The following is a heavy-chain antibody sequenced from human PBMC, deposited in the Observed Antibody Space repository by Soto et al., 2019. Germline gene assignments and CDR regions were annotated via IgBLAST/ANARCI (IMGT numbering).Heavy chain of an antibody. CDR2: ISAYNGNT. CDR1: GYTFTSYG. CDR3: AREGISGWYYYYYYYMDV. Sequence: ASVKVSCKASGYTFTSYGISWVRQAPGQGLEWMGWISAYNGNTNYAQKLQGRVTMTTDTSTSTAYMELRSLRSDDTAVYYCAREGISGWYYYYYYYMDVWGKGTTVTGSS. D-gene: IGHD6-19*01. J-gene: IGHJ6*03. V-gene: IGHV1-18*01.